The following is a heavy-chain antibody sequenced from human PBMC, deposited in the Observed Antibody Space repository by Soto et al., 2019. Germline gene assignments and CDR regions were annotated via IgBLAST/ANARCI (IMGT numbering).Heavy chain of an antibody. CDR3: ARDGQGDGYNTPYYYYGMDV. D-gene: IGHD5-12*01. J-gene: IGHJ6*02. Sequence: QVQLVQSGAEVKKPGSSVKVSCKASGGTFSSYAISCVRQAPGQGLEWMGGIIPIFGTANYAQKFQGSVTITADESTSTAYMELSSLRSEDTAVYYCARDGQGDGYNTPYYYYGMDVWGQGTTVTVSS. CDR1: GGTFSSYA. V-gene: IGHV1-69*12. CDR2: IIPIFGTA.